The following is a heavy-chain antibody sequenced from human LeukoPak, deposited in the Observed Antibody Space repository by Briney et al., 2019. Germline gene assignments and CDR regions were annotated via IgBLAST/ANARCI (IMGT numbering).Heavy chain of an antibody. CDR2: IKRKTDGETT. V-gene: IGHV3-15*01. CDR1: GFTFSNAW. J-gene: IGHJ4*02. D-gene: IGHD3-10*01. Sequence: GGSLRLSCVASGFTFSNAWMSWVRQAPGKGLEWVGRIKRKTDGETTDYAAPVGGRFTISRDDSENTLYLQMNSLKTEDTAVYYCSTSLFWFGECSNWGQGTLVTVSS. CDR3: STSLFWFGECSN.